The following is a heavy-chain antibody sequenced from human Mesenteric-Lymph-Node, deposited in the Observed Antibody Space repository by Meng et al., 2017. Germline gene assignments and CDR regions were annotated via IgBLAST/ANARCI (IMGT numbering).Heavy chain of an antibody. Sequence: ELLLLDSGRGLVQAGGSLRLYLAASGFTVSINYEWVSLIYSGNNTSSTDSVKGRVTISRHSSKNTLYLQMNSLRAEDTAVYYCAKDFVGSGGSGINDYWGQGTLVTVSS. D-gene: IGHD2-15*01. CDR1: GFTVSINY. V-gene: IGHV3-53*04. CDR3: AKDFVGSGGSGINDY. J-gene: IGHJ4*02. CDR2: IYSGNNT.